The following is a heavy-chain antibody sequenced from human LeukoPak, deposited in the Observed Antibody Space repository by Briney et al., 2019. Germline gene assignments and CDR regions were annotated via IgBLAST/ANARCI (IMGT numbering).Heavy chain of an antibody. D-gene: IGHD3/OR15-3a*01. J-gene: IGHJ4*02. Sequence: PSQTLSLTCAVSGGSISSGGYSWSWIRQPPGQGLERIGYIYHSGSTYYNPSLKSRVTISVDRSKNQFSLKLSSVTAADTAVYYCAGGTGYGIYYFDYWGQGTLVTVSS. V-gene: IGHV4-30-2*01. CDR2: IYHSGST. CDR3: AGGTGYGIYYFDY. CDR1: GGSISSGGYS.